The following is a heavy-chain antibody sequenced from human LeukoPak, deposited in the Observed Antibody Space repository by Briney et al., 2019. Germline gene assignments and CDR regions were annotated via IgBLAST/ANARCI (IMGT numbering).Heavy chain of an antibody. Sequence: ASVKVSCETSGYNFKSYGITWVRQAPGQGLEWVGWISPYNGNTNYAQRLQGRVTMTTDTSTSTAYMDLKNLRSDDTPGHYCATNPFYDFWPGDWGRGPLVPVS. V-gene: IGHV1-18*01. CDR1: GYNFKSYG. CDR3: ATNPFYDFWPGD. D-gene: IGHD3/OR15-3a*01. J-gene: IGHJ4*02. CDR2: ISPYNGNT.